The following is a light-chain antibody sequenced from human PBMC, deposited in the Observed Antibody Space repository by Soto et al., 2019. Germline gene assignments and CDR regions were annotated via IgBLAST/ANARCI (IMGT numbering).Light chain of an antibody. CDR2: AAS. CDR3: QHSYGSHWT. Sequence: EIHMTQSPCSLSASVGDRVTCTFRSSQSIGGYLNWYQQKLGKAPKLLIYAASSLQSGVPSRFSGTGSGTDFTLTISGLQHEDFATYYCQHSYGSHWTFGQGTKVDIK. V-gene: IGKV1-39*01. J-gene: IGKJ1*01. CDR1: QSIGGY.